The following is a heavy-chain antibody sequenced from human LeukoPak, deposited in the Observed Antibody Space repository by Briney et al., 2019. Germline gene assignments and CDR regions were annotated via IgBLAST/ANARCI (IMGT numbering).Heavy chain of an antibody. J-gene: IGHJ5*02. Sequence: GGSLRLSCAAAGFTFSSYAMTWVRQAPGKGLEWVSGISGSGGRTYYADSVKGRVTISGDNSEATLYLQLNSRRAEDAAVSFCAKEKWGSGWFDPWGQGTLVTVSS. CDR2: ISGSGGRT. CDR3: AKEKWGSGWFDP. D-gene: IGHD2-15*01. CDR1: GFTFSSYA. V-gene: IGHV3-23*01.